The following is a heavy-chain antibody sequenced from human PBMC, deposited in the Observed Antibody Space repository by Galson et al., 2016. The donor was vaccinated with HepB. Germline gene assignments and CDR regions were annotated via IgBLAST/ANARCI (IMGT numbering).Heavy chain of an antibody. V-gene: IGHV3-23*01. Sequence: SLRLSCATSGFTFSDYALSWVRQAPGKGLEWVSAISNSGGSTYYADSVKGRFTISRDNSKNTLYLQMNSLRAEDTAVYYCAKGYCSGGSCQGAFDYWGQGTLVTVSS. CDR1: GFTFSDYA. D-gene: IGHD2-15*01. J-gene: IGHJ4*02. CDR2: ISNSGGST. CDR3: AKGYCSGGSCQGAFDY.